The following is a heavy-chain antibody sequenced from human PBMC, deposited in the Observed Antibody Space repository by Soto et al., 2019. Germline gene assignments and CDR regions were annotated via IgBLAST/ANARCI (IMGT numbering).Heavy chain of an antibody. CDR1: GFTFSSYT. CDR2: IHTSSSTI. D-gene: IGHD1-1*01. J-gene: IGHJ3*02. V-gene: IGHV3-48*02. Sequence: EVQLLESGGGLVQPGGSLRLSCAASGFTFSSYTMNWVRQAPGKGLEWVSYIHTSSSTIYYADSVKGRFTLSRDNARNSLFLQMNSLRDEDTAVYYCARDHNYAFDIWGQGTMVPVS. CDR3: ARDHNYAFDI.